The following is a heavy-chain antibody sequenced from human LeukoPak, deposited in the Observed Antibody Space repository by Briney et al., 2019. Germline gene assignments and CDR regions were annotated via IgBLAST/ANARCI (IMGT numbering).Heavy chain of an antibody. V-gene: IGHV4-39*07. D-gene: IGHD6-19*01. Sequence: PSETLSLTCTVSGGSISSSSYYWGWIRQPPGKGLEWIGSIYHSGSTYYNPSLKSRVTISVDMSKSQFSLKLSSVTAADTAVYYCARVCSGWYKFYFYYMDVWGKGTTVTVSS. CDR3: ARVCSGWYKFYFYYMDV. J-gene: IGHJ6*03. CDR1: GGSISSSSYY. CDR2: IYHSGST.